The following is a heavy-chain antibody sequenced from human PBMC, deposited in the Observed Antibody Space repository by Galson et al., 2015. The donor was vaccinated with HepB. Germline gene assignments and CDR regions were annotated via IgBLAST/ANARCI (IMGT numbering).Heavy chain of an antibody. Sequence: SLRLSCAASGFTFSSYAMHWVRQAPGKGLEWVAVISYDGSNKYYADSVKGRFTISRDNSKNTLYLQMNSLRAEDTAVYYCARGGYGSGSYYNIDYWGQGTLVTVSS. CDR2: ISYDGSNK. D-gene: IGHD3-10*01. V-gene: IGHV3-30*04. J-gene: IGHJ4*02. CDR3: ARGGYGSGSYYNIDY. CDR1: GFTFSSYA.